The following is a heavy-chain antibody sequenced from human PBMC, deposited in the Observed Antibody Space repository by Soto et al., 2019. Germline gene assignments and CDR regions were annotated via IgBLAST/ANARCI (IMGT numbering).Heavy chain of an antibody. Sequence: GESLKISCNGSGYSFTSYWISWGCQMPGKGLEWMGRIDPSDSYTNYSPSFQGHVTISADKSISTAYLQWSSLKASDTAMYYCARRTDYGDYVVDYWGQGTLVTVSS. CDR1: GYSFTSYW. J-gene: IGHJ4*02. D-gene: IGHD4-17*01. CDR3: ARRTDYGDYVVDY. V-gene: IGHV5-10-1*01. CDR2: IDPSDSYT.